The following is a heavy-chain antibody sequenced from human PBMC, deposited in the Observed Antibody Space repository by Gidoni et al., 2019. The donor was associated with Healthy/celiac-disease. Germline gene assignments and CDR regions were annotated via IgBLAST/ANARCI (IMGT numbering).Heavy chain of an antibody. CDR3: ARLAPRQHRAPREFDY. V-gene: IGHV4-4*02. Sequence: QVQLQESGPGLVKPSGTLSLTCAVSGGSISSTNWWSWVRQPPGKGLEWIGEIYHSGSTNYNPSLKSRVTISVDKPKNQFSLKLSSVTAADTAVYYCARLAPRQHRAPREFDYWGQGTLVTVSS. J-gene: IGHJ4*02. CDR2: IYHSGST. D-gene: IGHD1-1*01. CDR1: GGSISSTNW.